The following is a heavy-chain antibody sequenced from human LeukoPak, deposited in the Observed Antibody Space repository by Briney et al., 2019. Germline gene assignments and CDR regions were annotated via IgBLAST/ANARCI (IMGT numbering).Heavy chain of an antibody. V-gene: IGHV3-30-3*01. CDR1: GFTFSSYA. Sequence: GGSLRLSCAASGFTFSSYAMHWVRQAPGKGLEWVAVISYDGSNKYYADSVKGRFTISRDNSKNTLYLQMNSLRAEDTAVYYCARDPIGYGDYGRFDYWGQGTLVTVSS. J-gene: IGHJ4*02. CDR2: ISYDGSNK. D-gene: IGHD4-17*01. CDR3: ARDPIGYGDYGRFDY.